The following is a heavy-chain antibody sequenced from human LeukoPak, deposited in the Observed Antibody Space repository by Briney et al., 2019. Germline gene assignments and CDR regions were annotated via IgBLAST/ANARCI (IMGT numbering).Heavy chain of an antibody. J-gene: IGHJ5*02. CDR3: ARGPDAYCSGGSCYVSNWFDP. CDR1: GGTFSSYA. V-gene: IGHV1-69*05. Sequence: GASVKVSCKASGGTFSSYAISWVRQAPGQGLEWMGRIIPIFGTANYAQKFQGRVTITTDESTSTAYMELSSLRSEDTAGYYCARGPDAYCSGGSCYVSNWFDPWGQGTLVTVSS. CDR2: IIPIFGTA. D-gene: IGHD2-15*01.